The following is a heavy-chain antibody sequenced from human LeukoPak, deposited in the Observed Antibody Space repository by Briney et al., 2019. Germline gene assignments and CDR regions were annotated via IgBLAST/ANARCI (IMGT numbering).Heavy chain of an antibody. Sequence: SVKVSCKASGYTFTSYDINWVRQATGQGLEWMGGIIPIFGTANYAQKFQGRVTITTDESTSTAYMELSSLRSEDTAVYYCARDDSHFVVGATYAFDIWGQGTMVTVSS. D-gene: IGHD1-26*01. CDR3: ARDDSHFVVGATYAFDI. CDR2: IIPIFGTA. J-gene: IGHJ3*02. V-gene: IGHV1-69*05. CDR1: GYTFTSYD.